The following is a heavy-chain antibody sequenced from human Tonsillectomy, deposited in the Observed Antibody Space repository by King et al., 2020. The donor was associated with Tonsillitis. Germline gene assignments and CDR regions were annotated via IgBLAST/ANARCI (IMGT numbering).Heavy chain of an antibody. J-gene: IGHJ6*03. D-gene: IGHD2-2*01. Sequence: QLVQSGAEVKKPGASVKVSCKASGYTFTSYDINWVRQATGQGLEWMGWMNPNSGNTSYAQKFQGSVTMTRNTSISTAYMELSSLRSEDTAVYYCARAGRRLVPNYYYYMDVWGKGTTVTVSS. V-gene: IGHV1-8*01. CDR2: MNPNSGNT. CDR1: GYTFTSYD. CDR3: ARAGRRLVPNYYYYMDV.